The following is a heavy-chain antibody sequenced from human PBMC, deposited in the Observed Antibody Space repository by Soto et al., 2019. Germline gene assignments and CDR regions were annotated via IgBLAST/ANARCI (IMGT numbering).Heavy chain of an antibody. J-gene: IGHJ4*02. D-gene: IGHD3-3*01. V-gene: IGHV3-74*01. CDR3: AKGSTRITIFGVVYFDY. Sequence: GGSLRLSCAASGFTFSSYWMHWVRQAPGKGLVWVSRINSDGSSTSYADSVKGRFTISRDNAKNTLYLQMNSLRAEDTAVYYCAKGSTRITIFGVVYFDYWGQGTLVTVSS. CDR1: GFTFSSYW. CDR2: INSDGSST.